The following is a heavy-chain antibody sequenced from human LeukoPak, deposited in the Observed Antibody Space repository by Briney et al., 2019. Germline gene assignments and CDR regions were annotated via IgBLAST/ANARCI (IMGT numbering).Heavy chain of an antibody. CDR1: GFTFSSYA. V-gene: IGHV3-23*01. J-gene: IGHJ4*02. CDR3: AKVWWGGRTFDY. Sequence: PGGSLRLSCAASGFTFSSYAMSWVRQAPGKGLEWVSLISDSGGSTYYADSVKGRFTISRDNSKNTLYLQMNSLRAEDTAVYYCAKVWWGGRTFDYWGQGTLVTVPS. CDR2: ISDSGGST. D-gene: IGHD3-16*01.